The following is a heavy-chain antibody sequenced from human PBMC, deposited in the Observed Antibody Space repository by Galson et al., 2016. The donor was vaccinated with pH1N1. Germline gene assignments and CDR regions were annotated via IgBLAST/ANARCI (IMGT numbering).Heavy chain of an antibody. CDR1: GGSIRSSNW. CDR3: ARDGGDYGGAGQYKYFDA. V-gene: IGHV4-4*02. D-gene: IGHD4-23*01. CDR2: IYQTETT. J-gene: IGHJ5*02. Sequence: ETLSLTCAVSGGSIRSSNWWSWVRQPPGKGLEGIGEIYQTETTKYNQSRKSRVTLSLDKSKNQFSLKLTSATAADTAVYYCARDGGDYGGAGQYKYFDAWGQGTLVTVSS.